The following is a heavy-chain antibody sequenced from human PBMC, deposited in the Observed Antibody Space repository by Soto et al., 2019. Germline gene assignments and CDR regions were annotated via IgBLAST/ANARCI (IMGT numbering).Heavy chain of an antibody. CDR3: ARETTPVRFDP. Sequence: GASVKVSCKASGGTFSSYAISWVRQAPGQGLEWMGGIIPIFGTANNAQKFQGRVTITADESTSTAIMELSSLISEDTAVYYCARETTPVRFDPWGQGTLVTVSS. CDR1: GGTFSSYA. J-gene: IGHJ5*02. D-gene: IGHD4-4*01. V-gene: IGHV1-69*13. CDR2: IIPIFGTA.